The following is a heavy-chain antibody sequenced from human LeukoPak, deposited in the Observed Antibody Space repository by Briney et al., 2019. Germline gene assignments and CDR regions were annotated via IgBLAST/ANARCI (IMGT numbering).Heavy chain of an antibody. CDR3: AKDQYSYGYLSDY. Sequence: GGSLRLSCAASGFTFSSYSMNWVRQAPGMGLEWVSSISSSSSYIYYADSVKGRFTISRDNSKNTLYLQMNSLRAEDTAVYYCAKDQYSYGYLSDYWGQGTLVTVSS. CDR1: GFTFSSYS. V-gene: IGHV3-21*04. D-gene: IGHD5-18*01. CDR2: ISSSSSYI. J-gene: IGHJ4*02.